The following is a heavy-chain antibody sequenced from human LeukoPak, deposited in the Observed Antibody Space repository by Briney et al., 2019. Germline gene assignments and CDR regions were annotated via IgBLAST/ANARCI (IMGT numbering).Heavy chain of an antibody. CDR1: GFTFSTYN. D-gene: IGHD3-16*01. V-gene: IGHV3-48*02. J-gene: IGHJ4*02. CDR2: ISSGCSTI. CDR3: ARGETARVDY. Sequence: GGSLRLFCAASGFTFSTYNMNWVRQAPGKGLEWLSYISSGCSTIYYADSVEGRFTISRDNAKNSLYLQMNSLIDEDTAVYYCARGETARVDYWGQGILVTVSS.